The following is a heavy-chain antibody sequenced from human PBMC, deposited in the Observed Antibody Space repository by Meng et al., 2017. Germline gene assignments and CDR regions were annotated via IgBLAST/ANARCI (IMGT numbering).Heavy chain of an antibody. Sequence: VVLGEVWGGLVHPGWSLSLSCASSGLPFSDYYMSWIRQAPGKGLEWVSYISSSGSTIYYADSVKGRFTISRDNAKNSLYLQMNSLRAEDTAVYYCATEWIRASGYFDLWGRGTLVTVSS. CDR1: GLPFSDYY. V-gene: IGHV3-11*01. J-gene: IGHJ2*01. D-gene: IGHD5-18*01. CDR2: ISSSGSTI. CDR3: ATEWIRASGYFDL.